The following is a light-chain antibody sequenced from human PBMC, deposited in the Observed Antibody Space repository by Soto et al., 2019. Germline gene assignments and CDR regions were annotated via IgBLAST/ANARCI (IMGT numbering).Light chain of an antibody. J-gene: IGKJ3*01. CDR1: QSVDSNY. CDR2: GAS. CDR3: QQYGSSFT. Sequence: EIVLTQSPGTLSLSPGERATLSCRASQSVDSNYLVWYQQKPGQAPRLLIYGASSRATGIPDRFSGSGSGTDFTLTISRLEPEDFAVYYCQQYGSSFTFGPGTKVDIK. V-gene: IGKV3-20*01.